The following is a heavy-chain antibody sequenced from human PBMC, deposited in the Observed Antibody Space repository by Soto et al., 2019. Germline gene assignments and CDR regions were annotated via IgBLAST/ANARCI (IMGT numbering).Heavy chain of an antibody. Sequence: SETLSLTCAVYGGSFSGYYWSWIRQSPGKGLEWIGEINHSGSTNYNPSLKSRVTISVYTSKNQFSLKLSSVTAADTAVYYCARRGYSDGLDYWGQGTLVTVSS. CDR1: GGSFSGYY. V-gene: IGHV4-34*01. CDR2: INHSGST. D-gene: IGHD5-18*01. CDR3: ARRGYSDGLDY. J-gene: IGHJ4*02.